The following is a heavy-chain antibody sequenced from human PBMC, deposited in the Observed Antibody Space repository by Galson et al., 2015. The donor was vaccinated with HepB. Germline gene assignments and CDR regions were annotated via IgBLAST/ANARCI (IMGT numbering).Heavy chain of an antibody. CDR3: AKVGSTTGTTSDY. CDR2: ISGSGGST. D-gene: IGHD1-1*01. Sequence: SLRLFCAASGFTFSSYAMSWVRQAPGKGLEWVSAISGSGGSTYYADSVKGRFTISRDNSKNTLYLQMNSLRAEDTAVYYCAKVGSTTGTTSDYWGQGTLVTVSS. J-gene: IGHJ4*02. V-gene: IGHV3-23*01. CDR1: GFTFSSYA.